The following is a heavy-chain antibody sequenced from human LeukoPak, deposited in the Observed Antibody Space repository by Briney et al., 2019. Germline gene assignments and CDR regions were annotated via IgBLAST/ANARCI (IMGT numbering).Heavy chain of an antibody. CDR3: AREVGTPQAFDI. V-gene: IGHV3-48*01. CDR1: RFAFSNYG. CDR2: INSRSSTI. D-gene: IGHD1-26*01. Sequence: GGSLRLSCAASRFAFSNYGVNWVRQAPGKGLEWVSYINSRSSTIYYADSVRGRFTISRDNAKNSLYLQMNSLKAEDTAIYYCAREVGTPQAFDIWGQGTMVTVSS. J-gene: IGHJ3*02.